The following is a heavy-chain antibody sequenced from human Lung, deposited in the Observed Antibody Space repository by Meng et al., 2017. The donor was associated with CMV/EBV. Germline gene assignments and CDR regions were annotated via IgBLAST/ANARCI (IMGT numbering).Heavy chain of an antibody. CDR2: IYSGGST. CDR1: GFMVSTKY. V-gene: IGHV3-66*01. D-gene: IGHD2-2*01. CDR3: ARGEVPAIIDY. Sequence: EVQVVESVRGMVPPGGSLRLSCEASGFMVSTKYMNWVRQAPGKGLEWVSVIYSGGSTYYTDSVKGRFTISIDNSKNTLYLQMNSLRTEDTAVYYCARGEVPAIIDYWGQGSLVTVSS. J-gene: IGHJ4*02.